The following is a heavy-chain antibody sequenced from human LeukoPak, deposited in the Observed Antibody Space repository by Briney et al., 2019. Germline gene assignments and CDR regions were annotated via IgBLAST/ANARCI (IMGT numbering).Heavy chain of an antibody. CDR2: IYYSGST. J-gene: IGHJ6*03. V-gene: IGHV4-59*04. CDR3: ARLNRTIRDYYMDV. Sequence: SETLSLTCTVSGGSISSYYWSWIRQPPGKGLEWIGYIYYSGSTYYNPSLKSRVTISVDTSKNQFSLKLSSVTAADTAVYYCARLNRTIRDYYMDVWGKGTTVTISS. D-gene: IGHD1-14*01. CDR1: GGSISSYY.